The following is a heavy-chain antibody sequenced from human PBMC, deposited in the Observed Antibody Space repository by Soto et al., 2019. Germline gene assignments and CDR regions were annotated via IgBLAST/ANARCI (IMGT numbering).Heavy chain of an antibody. CDR1: GGSFTGYY. Sequence: QLQLHQSGAGLLKPSETLSLTCDVSGGSFTGYYWAWIRQPPGKGLEWIGEINHSGFTNYNPSLTVRVTISLDTSRSQFSLKLDSLTAADTAFYFCARGHGRFAHWGQGTLVTVSS. CDR3: ARGHGRFAH. J-gene: IGHJ4*02. CDR2: INHSGFT. V-gene: IGHV4-34*01.